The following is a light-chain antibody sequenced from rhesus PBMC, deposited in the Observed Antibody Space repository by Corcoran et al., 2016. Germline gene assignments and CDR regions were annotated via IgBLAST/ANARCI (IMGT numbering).Light chain of an antibody. J-gene: IGKJ2*01. CDR2: KAS. Sequence: DIQMTQSPSSLSASVGDTVTITCRASQRISGWLAWYQQKPGRAPKLLIYKASSLHGGVPSRFRGSGSGTDFTRTISSLQSEDFALYYCQQYSSSPYTFGQGTKVEIK. CDR1: QRISGW. V-gene: IGKV1-22*01. CDR3: QQYSSSPYT.